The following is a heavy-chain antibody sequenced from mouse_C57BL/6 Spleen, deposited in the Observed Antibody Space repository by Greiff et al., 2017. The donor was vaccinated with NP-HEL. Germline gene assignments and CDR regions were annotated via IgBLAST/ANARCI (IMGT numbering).Heavy chain of an antibody. V-gene: IGHV1-55*01. J-gene: IGHJ2*01. D-gene: IGHD2-5*01. Sequence: VQLQQPGAELVKPGASVKMSCKASGYTFTSYWITWVKQRPGQGLEWIGDIYPGSGSTNYNEKFKSKATLTVDTSSSTAYMQLSSLTSEDSAVYYCARFPSNHQGYFDYWGQGTTLTVSS. CDR1: GYTFTSYW. CDR3: ARFPSNHQGYFDY. CDR2: IYPGSGST.